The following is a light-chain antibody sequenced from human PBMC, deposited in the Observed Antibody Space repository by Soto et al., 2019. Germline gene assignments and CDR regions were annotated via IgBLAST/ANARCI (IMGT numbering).Light chain of an antibody. Sequence: DIQMTQSPSTLSASVGDRVTITCRASQSISSWLAWYQQKPGKAPKLLIYKASSLESGVPSRVSGSGSGTEFTHTISSLQPDDFATYYCQQYNSYWTFGQGTKVEI. CDR1: QSISSW. CDR2: KAS. J-gene: IGKJ1*01. V-gene: IGKV1-5*03. CDR3: QQYNSYWT.